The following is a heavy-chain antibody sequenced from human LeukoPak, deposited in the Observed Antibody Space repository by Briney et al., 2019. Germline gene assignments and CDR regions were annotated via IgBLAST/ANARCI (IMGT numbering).Heavy chain of an antibody. CDR2: ISGSGGST. J-gene: IGHJ5*02. CDR3: AKGVSITIFGVAHDWFDP. Sequence: PGGSLRLSCAVSGFTFSSYAMSWVRQAPGKGLEWVSAISGSGGSTYYADSVKGRFTISRDNSKNTLYLQMNSLRAEDTAVYYCAKGVSITIFGVAHDWFDPWGQGTLVTVSS. CDR1: GFTFSSYA. V-gene: IGHV3-23*01. D-gene: IGHD3-3*01.